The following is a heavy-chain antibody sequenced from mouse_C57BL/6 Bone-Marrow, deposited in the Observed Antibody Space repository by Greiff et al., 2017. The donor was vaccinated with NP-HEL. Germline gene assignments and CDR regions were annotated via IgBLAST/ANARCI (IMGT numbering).Heavy chain of an antibody. CDR2: SRNKANDYTT. CDR1: GFTFSDFY. CDR3: ARDERGYLFAY. V-gene: IGHV7-1*01. D-gene: IGHD2-3*01. Sequence: EVKLVESGGGLVQSGRSLRLSCATSGFTFSDFYMEWVRQAPGKGLEWIAASRNKANDYTTEYSASVKGRFIVSRDTSQSILYLQMNALRAEDTAIYYCARDERGYLFAYWGQGTLVTVSA. J-gene: IGHJ3*01.